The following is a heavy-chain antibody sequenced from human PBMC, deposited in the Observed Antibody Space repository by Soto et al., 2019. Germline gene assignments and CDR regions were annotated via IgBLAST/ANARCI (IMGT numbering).Heavy chain of an antibody. J-gene: IGHJ3*02. Sequence: GESLKISCKGSGYSFTSYWIGWVRQMPGKGLEWMGIIYPGDSDTGYSPSFQGQVTISADKSISTAYLQWSSLKASDTAMYYCATNREYHSDAFDIWGQGTMVTV. D-gene: IGHD6-6*01. CDR1: GYSFTSYW. V-gene: IGHV5-51*01. CDR2: IYPGDSDT. CDR3: ATNREYHSDAFDI.